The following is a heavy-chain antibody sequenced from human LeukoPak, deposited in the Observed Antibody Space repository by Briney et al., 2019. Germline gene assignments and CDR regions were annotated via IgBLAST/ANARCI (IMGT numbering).Heavy chain of an antibody. J-gene: IGHJ4*02. Sequence: GGSLRLSCAASGFTFSNNWMTWVRQVPGKGLEWVANIKPYGNDKYYVKSVNGRFTISRDNAKNSLYLQMNSLRAEDTAVYYCARARWLDYWGQGTLVTVSS. CDR1: GFTFSNNW. V-gene: IGHV3-7*01. CDR3: ARARWLDY. CDR2: IKPYGNDK. D-gene: IGHD2-15*01.